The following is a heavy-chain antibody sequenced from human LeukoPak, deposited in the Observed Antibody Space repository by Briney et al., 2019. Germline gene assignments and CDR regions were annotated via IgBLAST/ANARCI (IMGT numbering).Heavy chain of an antibody. V-gene: IGHV3-66*01. D-gene: IGHD6-19*01. J-gene: IGHJ6*02. Sequence: AGGSLRLSCAASGFTVSSDYMNWVRLGPGKGLEWVSVISSDGNTYYADSVKGRFTISRDNSRNTLSLQMHGLRADDTAVYYCARGQEQFSSPWQWGPRRKNFYYYGMDVWGQGTTVTVSS. CDR2: ISSDGNT. CDR3: ARGQEQFSSPWQWGPRRKNFYYYGMDV. CDR1: GFTVSSDY.